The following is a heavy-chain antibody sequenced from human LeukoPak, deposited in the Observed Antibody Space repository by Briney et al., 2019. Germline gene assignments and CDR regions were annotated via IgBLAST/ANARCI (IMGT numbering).Heavy chain of an antibody. V-gene: IGHV4-61*02. CDR1: VGSISSGSYY. J-gene: IGHJ5*02. D-gene: IGHD7-27*01. Sequence: SETLSLTCTVSVGSISSGSYYWSWIRQPAGKGLECIGRIYTSGSTNYNPSLKSRVTISGDTSKNQFSLKLSSVTAADTAGYYCGRVNWGPYNWFDPWGQGTLATVSS. CDR2: IYTSGST. CDR3: GRVNWGPYNWFDP.